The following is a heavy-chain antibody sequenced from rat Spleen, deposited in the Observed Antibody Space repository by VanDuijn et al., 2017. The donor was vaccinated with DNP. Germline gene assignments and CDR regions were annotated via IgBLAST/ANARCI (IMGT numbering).Heavy chain of an antibody. Sequence: EVQLVESGGGPVQPGRSLKLSCVASGFTFSDYNMAWVRQAPKKGLEWVATIIYDDSRTYYRDSVKGRFTISRDNAKSTLYLQVDSLRSEDTATYYCATQFASGSFDYWGQGVMVTVSS. D-gene: IGHD4-3*01. CDR1: GFTFSDYN. CDR3: ATQFASGSFDY. CDR2: IIYDDSRT. V-gene: IGHV5S10*01. J-gene: IGHJ2*01.